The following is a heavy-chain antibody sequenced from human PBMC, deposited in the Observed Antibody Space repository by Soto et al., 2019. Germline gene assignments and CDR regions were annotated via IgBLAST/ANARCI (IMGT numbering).Heavy chain of an antibody. CDR3: ARVPGVNGYYYYYYTAV. CDR2: ISAYNGNT. J-gene: IGHJ6*03. D-gene: IGHD3-10*01. CDR1: GYTFTSYG. Sequence: ASVKVSCKASGYTFTSYGISWVRQAPGQGLEWMGWISAYNGNTNYAQKLQGRVTMTTDTSTSTAYMELRSLRSDDTAVYYCARVPGVNGYYYYYYTAVWGQGTSVTVSS. V-gene: IGHV1-18*01.